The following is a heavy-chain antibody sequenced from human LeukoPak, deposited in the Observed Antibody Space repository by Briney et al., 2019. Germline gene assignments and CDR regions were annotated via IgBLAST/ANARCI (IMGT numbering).Heavy chain of an antibody. CDR1: GFTFSNAW. D-gene: IGHD1-1*01. J-gene: IGHJ3*02. Sequence: PGGSLRLSCAASGFTFSNAWMSWVRQAPGKGLEWVGRIKSKTDGGTTDYAAPVKGRFTISRDDSKNTLYLQMNSLKTKDTAVYYCTTEGDRTGTDAFDIWGQGTMVTVSS. V-gene: IGHV3-15*01. CDR2: IKSKTDGGTT. CDR3: TTEGDRTGTDAFDI.